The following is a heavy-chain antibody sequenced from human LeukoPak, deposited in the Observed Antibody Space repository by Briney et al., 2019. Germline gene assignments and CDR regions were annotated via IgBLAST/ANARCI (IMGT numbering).Heavy chain of an antibody. CDR1: GFTFSSYS. J-gene: IGHJ6*04. Sequence: GGSLRLSCVASGFTFSSYSMNWVRQAPGKGLEWVALISYDGSNKYYADSVKGRFTISRDNSKNTLYLQMNSLRAEDTAVYYCAELGITMIGGVWGKGTTVTISS. V-gene: IGHV3-30*18. D-gene: IGHD3-10*02. CDR2: ISYDGSNK. CDR3: AELGITMIGGV.